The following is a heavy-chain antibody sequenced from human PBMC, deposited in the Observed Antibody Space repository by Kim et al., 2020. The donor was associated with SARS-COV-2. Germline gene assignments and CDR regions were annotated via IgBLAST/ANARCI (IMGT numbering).Heavy chain of an antibody. Sequence: SVKVSCKASGGTFSSYAISWVRQAPGQGLEWMGGIIPIFGTANYAQKFQGRVTITADESTSTAYMELSSLRSEDTAVYYCARVVDTAMAGYYFDYWGQGTLVTVSS. CDR2: IIPIFGTA. V-gene: IGHV1-69*13. D-gene: IGHD5-18*01. CDR3: ARVVDTAMAGYYFDY. J-gene: IGHJ4*02. CDR1: GGTFSSYA.